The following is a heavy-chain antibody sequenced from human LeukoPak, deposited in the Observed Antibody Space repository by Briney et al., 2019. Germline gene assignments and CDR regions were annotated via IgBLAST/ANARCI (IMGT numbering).Heavy chain of an antibody. CDR1: GGTFSSYA. J-gene: IGHJ6*02. D-gene: IGHD4-17*01. CDR3: ARRADGDYRDFFYGMDV. V-gene: IGHV1-69*13. CDR2: IIPISDST. Sequence: AASVKVSCKASGGTFSSYAISWVRQAPGQGLEWMGGIIPISDSTNYAQKFQGRVTITADESTSTAYMQLSSLRSEDTAVYYCARRADGDYRDFFYGMDVWGQGTTVTVSS.